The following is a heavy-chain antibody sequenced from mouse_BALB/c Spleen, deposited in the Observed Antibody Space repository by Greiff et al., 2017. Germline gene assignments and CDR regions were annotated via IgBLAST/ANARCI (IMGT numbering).Heavy chain of an antibody. CDR3: ARDYGSSYYYAMDY. CDR2: ILPGSGST. Sequence: VQLQQSGAELMKPGASVKISCKATGYTFSSYWIEWVKQRPGHGLEWIGEILPGSGSTNYNEKFKGKATFTADTSSNTAYMQLSSLTSEDSAVYYCARDYGSSYYYAMDYWGQGTSVTVSS. D-gene: IGHD1-1*01. J-gene: IGHJ4*01. V-gene: IGHV1-9*01. CDR1: GYTFSSYW.